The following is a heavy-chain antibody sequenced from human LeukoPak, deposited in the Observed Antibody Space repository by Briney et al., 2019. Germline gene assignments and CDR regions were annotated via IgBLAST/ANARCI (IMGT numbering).Heavy chain of an antibody. CDR3: AVVRFFEWITYGMDV. CDR1: GYTFTGYY. D-gene: IGHD3-3*01. Sequence: ASVKVSCKASGYTFTGYYMHWVRQAPGQGLEWMGWINPNSGGTNYAQKFQGRVTMTRDTSISTAYMELSRLRSDDTAVYYCAVVRFFEWITYGMDVWGQGTTFTVSS. V-gene: IGHV1-2*02. J-gene: IGHJ6*02. CDR2: INPNSGGT.